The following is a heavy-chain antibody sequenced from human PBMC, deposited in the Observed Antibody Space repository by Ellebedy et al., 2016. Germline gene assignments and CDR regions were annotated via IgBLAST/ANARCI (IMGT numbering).Heavy chain of an antibody. CDR3: AKEWIQAWGYFDY. V-gene: IGHV3-23*01. CDR1: GFTFSSYW. CDR2: ISGSGGST. J-gene: IGHJ4*02. Sequence: GGSLRLSXAASGFTFSSYWMHWVRQAPGKGLEWVSAISGSGGSTYYADSVKGRFTISRDNSKNTLYLQMNSLRAEDTAVYYCAKEWIQAWGYFDYWGQGTLVTVSS. D-gene: IGHD5-18*01.